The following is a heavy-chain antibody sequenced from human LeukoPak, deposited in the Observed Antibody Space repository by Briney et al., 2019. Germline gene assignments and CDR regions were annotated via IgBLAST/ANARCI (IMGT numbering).Heavy chain of an antibody. CDR3: ARDQVLLWFGETYAEERKFDY. Sequence: QTLSLTCAISGDSVSSNGAAWNWIRQYPSRGLEWLGRTYYRSKWYNHYAVCVKSRITINPDTSKNQFSLQLNSVTPEDTAVYYCARDQVLLWFGETYAEERKFDYWGQGKLVTVSS. V-gene: IGHV6-1*01. D-gene: IGHD3-10*01. CDR1: GDSVSSNGAA. CDR2: TYYRSKWYN. J-gene: IGHJ4*02.